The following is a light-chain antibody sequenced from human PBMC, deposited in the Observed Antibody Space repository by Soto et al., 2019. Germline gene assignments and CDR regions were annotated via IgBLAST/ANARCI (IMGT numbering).Light chain of an antibody. V-gene: IGKV1-27*01. Sequence: DIQMTQSPSSLSTSVGDRVTITCRASQGISHYLAWYQQKPGKVPKLLIYAASTLQSGAPSRFSGSGPGTAFTLTISSLQPQDVATYYCQKYNSSPYTFGQGTKLEIK. CDR1: QGISHY. CDR3: QKYNSSPYT. J-gene: IGKJ2*01. CDR2: AAS.